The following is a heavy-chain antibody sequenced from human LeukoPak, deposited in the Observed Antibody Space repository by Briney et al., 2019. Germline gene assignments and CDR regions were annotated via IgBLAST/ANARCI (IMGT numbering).Heavy chain of an antibody. Sequence: ASVKVSCKASGYTFTGYYMHWVRQAPGQRLEWMGWINPNSGGTNYAQKFQGRVTMTRDTSISTAYMELSRLRSDDTAVYYCARAYYYGSGSYVAAFDYWGQGTLVTVSS. J-gene: IGHJ4*02. CDR3: ARAYYYGSGSYVAAFDY. V-gene: IGHV1-2*02. CDR2: INPNSGGT. D-gene: IGHD3-10*01. CDR1: GYTFTGYY.